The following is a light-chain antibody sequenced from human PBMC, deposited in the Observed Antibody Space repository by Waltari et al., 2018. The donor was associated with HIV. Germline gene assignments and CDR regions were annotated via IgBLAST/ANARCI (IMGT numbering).Light chain of an antibody. J-gene: IGLJ2*01. CDR3: GTWDTGLSVVV. Sequence: QSVLTQPPSVSAAPGQKVTISCSGSSSNLGNNYVSWYQQLPGTAPKLLIYDNKNRTPGIPDRFSGSKSGTSATLGITGLQTGDEADYYCGTWDTGLSVVVFGGGTKLTVL. CDR1: SSNLGNNY. V-gene: IGLV1-51*01. CDR2: DNK.